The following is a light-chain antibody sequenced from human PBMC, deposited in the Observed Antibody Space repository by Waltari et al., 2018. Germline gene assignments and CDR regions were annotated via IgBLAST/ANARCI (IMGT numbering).Light chain of an antibody. Sequence: QSALTQPPSVSGAPGQRVTISCPGSGSNIGVGYDVHWSQQFPGTVPKLLLSGNNNRPSGVPDRFSASKTGTSASLAITGLQAEDEADYYCQSYDRSLSVVFGGGTKLTVL. CDR1: GSNIGVGYD. CDR2: GNN. V-gene: IGLV1-40*01. J-gene: IGLJ2*01. CDR3: QSYDRSLSVV.